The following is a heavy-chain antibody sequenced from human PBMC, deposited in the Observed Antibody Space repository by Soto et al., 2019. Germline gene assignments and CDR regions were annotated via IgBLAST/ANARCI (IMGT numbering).Heavy chain of an antibody. CDR1: GFTFSDYY. Sequence: GGSLRLSCAVSGFTFSDYYMSWIRQAPRKGLEWVSYISSSSSYTNYADSVKGRFTISRDNAKNSLYLQMNSLRAEDTAVCYCARGGHLGYCSGGSCLAFDIWGQGTMVTVSS. CDR2: ISSSSSYT. V-gene: IGHV3-11*06. CDR3: ARGGHLGYCSGGSCLAFDI. D-gene: IGHD2-15*01. J-gene: IGHJ3*02.